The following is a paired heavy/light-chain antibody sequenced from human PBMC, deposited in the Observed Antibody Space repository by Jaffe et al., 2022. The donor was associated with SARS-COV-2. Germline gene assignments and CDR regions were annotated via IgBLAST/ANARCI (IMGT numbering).Light chain of an antibody. J-gene: IGLJ2*01. Sequence: SSELTQDPAVSVALGQTVRITCQGDSLRSYYASWYQQKPGQAPILVIYGKNNRPSGIPDRFSGSSSGNTASLTITGAQAEDEADYYCNSRDSSGNHLGVFGGGTKLTVL. CDR2: GKN. CDR3: NSRDSSGNHLGV. V-gene: IGLV3-19*01. CDR1: SLRSYY.
Heavy chain of an antibody. Sequence: EVQLVESGGGLVKPGGSLRLSCAASGFTFSSYSMTWVRQAPGKGLEWVSSISGSSSYIYYADSVKGRFTISRDNAKNSLYLQMNSLRAEDTAVYYCAREPVNSGSYWGTDAFDIWGQGTMVTVSS. D-gene: IGHD1-26*01. CDR1: GFTFSSYS. J-gene: IGHJ3*02. CDR3: AREPVNSGSYWGTDAFDI. V-gene: IGHV3-21*01. CDR2: ISGSSSYI.